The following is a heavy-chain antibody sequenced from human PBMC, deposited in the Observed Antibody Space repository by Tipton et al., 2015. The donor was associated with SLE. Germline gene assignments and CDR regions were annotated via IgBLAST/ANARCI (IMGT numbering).Heavy chain of an antibody. D-gene: IGHD2-2*01. CDR1: GFTFSRYA. J-gene: IGHJ4*02. CDR3: ATRPWTSHWYYFDY. CDR2: INSIGSSK. Sequence: GSLRLSCAASGFTFSRYAMSWVRQVPGKGLEWVSVINSIGSSKYYADSVKGRFTISRDNSKSTLYLQLNSLRVEDTALYYCATRPWTSHWYYFDYWGQGILVTVSS. V-gene: IGHV3-23*01.